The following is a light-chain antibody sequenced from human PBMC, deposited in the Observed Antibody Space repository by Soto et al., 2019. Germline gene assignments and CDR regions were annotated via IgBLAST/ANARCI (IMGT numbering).Light chain of an antibody. Sequence: EIVLTQSPATLSLSPGERATLSCRASQSVSSYLAWYQQKAGQAPRLLIYDASKRATDIPARFSGSASGTDFTLTISSLEPEDFALYYCQQRSNWPPRYTFGQGTKLEIK. J-gene: IGKJ2*01. V-gene: IGKV3-11*01. CDR1: QSVSSY. CDR3: QQRSNWPPRYT. CDR2: DAS.